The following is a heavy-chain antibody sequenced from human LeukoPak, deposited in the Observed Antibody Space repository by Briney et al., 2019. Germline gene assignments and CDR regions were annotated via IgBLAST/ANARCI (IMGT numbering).Heavy chain of an antibody. J-gene: IGHJ4*02. CDR3: AKKGATTGDFDY. V-gene: IGHV3-23*01. D-gene: IGHD1-26*01. CDR1: GFTFSNFL. CDR2: ISGSGGGT. Sequence: GGSLRLSCAASGFTFSNFLTTWVRQAPGKGPEWVSAISGSGGGTYYADSVKGRFTISRDNSKNTLYLQMNSLRAEDTAVYYCAKKGATTGDFDYWGQGTLVTVSS.